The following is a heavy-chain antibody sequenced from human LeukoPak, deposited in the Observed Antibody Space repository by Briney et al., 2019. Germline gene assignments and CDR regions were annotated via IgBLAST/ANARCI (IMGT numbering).Heavy chain of an antibody. D-gene: IGHD5-12*01. CDR3: ARAFVEIVGNYYYYGMDV. V-gene: IGHV4-30-4*01. CDR2: IYYSGST. J-gene: IGHJ6*02. CDR1: GDSISSGDYY. Sequence: SETLSLTCTVSGDSISSGDYYWSWIRQPPGKGLEWIGYIYYSGSTYYNPSLKSRVTISVDTSKNQFSLKLSSVTAADTAVYYCARAFVEIVGNYYYYGMDVWGQGTTVTVSS.